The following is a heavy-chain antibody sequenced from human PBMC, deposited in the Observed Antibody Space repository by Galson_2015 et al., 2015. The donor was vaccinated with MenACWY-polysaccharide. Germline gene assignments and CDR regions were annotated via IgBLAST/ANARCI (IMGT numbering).Heavy chain of an antibody. Sequence: SLRLSCAASGFTFSNYWMSWVRQAPGKGLEWVANIKQDGSEKYCVDSVKGRFTISRDNAKNSLYLQMNSLRTEDTAMYYCASQTWTGYFDYWGQGSLVTVSS. CDR1: GFTFSNYW. CDR2: IKQDGSEK. J-gene: IGHJ4*02. CDR3: ASQTWTGYFDY. D-gene: IGHD3-10*01. V-gene: IGHV3-7*03.